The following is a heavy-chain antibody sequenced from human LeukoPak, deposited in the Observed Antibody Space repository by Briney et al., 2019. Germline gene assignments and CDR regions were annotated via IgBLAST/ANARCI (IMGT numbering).Heavy chain of an antibody. Sequence: ASVKVSCKASGYTFTGYYMHWVRQAPGQGLERMGWINPNSGGTSYAQKFQGRVTMTRDTSISTAYMELSRLRSDDTAVYYCAILGYCSSTSCLQFDPWGQGTLVTVSS. J-gene: IGHJ5*02. D-gene: IGHD2-2*01. CDR2: INPNSGGT. CDR3: AILGYCSSTSCLQFDP. CDR1: GYTFTGYY. V-gene: IGHV1-2*02.